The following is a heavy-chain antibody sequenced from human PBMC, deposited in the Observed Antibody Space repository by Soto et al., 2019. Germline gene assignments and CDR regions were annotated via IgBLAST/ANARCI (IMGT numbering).Heavy chain of an antibody. CDR1: GFTFSGSA. CDR3: TSGYGDYVRDY. V-gene: IGHV3-73*01. Sequence: EVQLVESGGGLVQPGESLKLSCAVSGFTFSGSAMHWVRQAFGKGLEWVGRIRSKANNYATPYAASVKGRFTISRDDSKSTAYLQMNRLKSEDTAVYYCTSGYGDYVRDYWCQGTLVTFSS. D-gene: IGHD4-17*01. CDR2: IRSKANNYAT. J-gene: IGHJ4*02.